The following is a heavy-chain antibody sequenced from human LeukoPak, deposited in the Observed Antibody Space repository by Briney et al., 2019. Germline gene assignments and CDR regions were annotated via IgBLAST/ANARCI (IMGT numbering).Heavy chain of an antibody. D-gene: IGHD3-22*01. V-gene: IGHV3-21*01. CDR3: AREGRDYDSSGGFDY. J-gene: IGHJ4*02. CDR1: GFSLSNYW. Sequence: GGSLRLSCAASGFSLSNYWMNWVRQAPGKGLEWVSSISSSSSYIYYADSVKGRFTISRDNAKNSLYLQMNSLRAEDTAVYYCAREGRDYDSSGGFDYWGQGTLVTVSS. CDR2: ISSSSSYI.